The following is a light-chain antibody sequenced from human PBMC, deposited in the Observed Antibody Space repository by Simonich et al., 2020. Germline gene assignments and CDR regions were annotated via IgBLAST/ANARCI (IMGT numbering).Light chain of an antibody. V-gene: IGKV4-1*01. CDR1: QNVLYSSNNNNY. CDR2: WAS. J-gene: IGKJ4*01. Sequence: DIVMTQSPDSLAVSLGERATINCKSSQNVLYSSNNNNYLAWYQQKPGQHPKLLIYWASSREAGVPHRFSGSGSGTDVTLTISSLQAEDVAVYYCQQNYSTPLTFGGGTKVEIK. CDR3: QQNYSTPLT.